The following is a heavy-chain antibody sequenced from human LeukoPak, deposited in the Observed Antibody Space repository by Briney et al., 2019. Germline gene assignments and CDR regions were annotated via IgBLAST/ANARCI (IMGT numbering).Heavy chain of an antibody. V-gene: IGHV4-4*07. CDR3: ARHGYDILTGYYDAFDI. J-gene: IGHJ3*02. CDR1: GGSISSYY. Sequence: KPSETLSLTCTVSGGSISSYYWSWIRQPAGKGLEWIGRIYTSGSTNYNPSLKSRVTISVDTSKNQFSLKLSSVTAADTAVYYCARHGYDILTGYYDAFDIWGQGTMVTVSS. CDR2: IYTSGST. D-gene: IGHD3-9*01.